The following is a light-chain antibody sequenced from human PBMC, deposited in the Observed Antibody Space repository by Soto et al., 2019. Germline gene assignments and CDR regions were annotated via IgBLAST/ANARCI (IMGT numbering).Light chain of an antibody. V-gene: IGKV3-11*01. Sequence: EIVLTQSPASLSLSPGERGTLSCRTSQRVGRNLAWYQQKAGQAPRLLMYDTSNRATGIPARFSGSGSGTDFTLTISTLEPEDFGVYYCQTRSNWPLTFGGGTKVEIK. CDR3: QTRSNWPLT. CDR1: QRVGRN. CDR2: DTS. J-gene: IGKJ4*01.